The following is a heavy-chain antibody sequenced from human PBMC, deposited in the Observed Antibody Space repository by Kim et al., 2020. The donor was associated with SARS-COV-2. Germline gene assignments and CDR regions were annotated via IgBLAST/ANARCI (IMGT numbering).Heavy chain of an antibody. CDR1: GFTFSRYD. D-gene: IGHD3-10*01. V-gene: IGHV3-48*03. J-gene: IGHJ4*02. Sequence: GGSLRLSCAASGFTFSRYDMNWVRQAPGKGLEWVSYISGSGSRTKYADSVKGRFTISRDNAKSSLYLQMNSLTAEDTAVYYCAPIRWFEDLLLDSWGQRTLVTVSS. CDR2: ISGSGSRT. CDR3: APIRWFEDLLLDS.